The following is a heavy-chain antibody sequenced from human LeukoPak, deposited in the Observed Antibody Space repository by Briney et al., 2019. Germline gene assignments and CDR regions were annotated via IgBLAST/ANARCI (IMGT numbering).Heavy chain of an antibody. D-gene: IGHD3-10*01. J-gene: IGHJ4*02. V-gene: IGHV3-7*01. CDR3: ARDLIRGLAWSDY. CDR1: GFTFSSYW. CDR2: IKQDGSEK. Sequence: GGSLRLSCAASGFTFSSYWMSWVRQAPGKGLEWVANIKQDGSEKYYVDSVKGRFTISRDNAKNSLYLQMNSLRAEDTAVYYCARDLIRGLAWSDYWGQGTLVTVSS.